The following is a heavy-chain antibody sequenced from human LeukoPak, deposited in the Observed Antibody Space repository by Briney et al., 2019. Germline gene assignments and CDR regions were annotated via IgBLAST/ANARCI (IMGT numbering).Heavy chain of an antibody. V-gene: IGHV1-8*02. D-gene: IGHD6-19*01. CDR1: GYTFTSYG. CDR2: MNPNSGNT. J-gene: IGHJ4*02. CDR3: ARATMRAGTIRY. Sequence: ASVTVSCKASGYTFTSYGISWVRQATGQGLEWMGWMNPNSGNTGYAQKFQGRVTMTRNTSISTAYMELSSLRSEDTAVYYCARATMRAGTIRYWGQGTLVTVSS.